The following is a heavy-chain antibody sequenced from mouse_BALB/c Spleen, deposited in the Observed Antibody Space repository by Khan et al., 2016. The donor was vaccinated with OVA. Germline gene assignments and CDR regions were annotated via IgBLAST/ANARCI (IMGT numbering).Heavy chain of an antibody. Sequence: EVELVESGGDLVKPGGSLKLSCAASGFTFSTYGMSWVRQAPDKRLEWVATVSTGGSYTYYPDSVKGRFTISRDNSKNTMYLQMSGLRSEDTAMFYCTRLAYYYDSERLAYWGQGTLVTVSA. CDR3: TRLAYYYDSERLAY. CDR1: GFTFSTYG. V-gene: IGHV5-6*01. CDR2: VSTGGSYT. J-gene: IGHJ3*01. D-gene: IGHD1-1*01.